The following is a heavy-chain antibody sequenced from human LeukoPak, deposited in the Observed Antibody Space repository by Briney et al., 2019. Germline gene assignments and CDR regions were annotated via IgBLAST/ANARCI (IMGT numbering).Heavy chain of an antibody. CDR1: GFTVSSTY. CDR3: AGRHCSDGGCYFAGADPFDY. D-gene: IGHD2-15*01. J-gene: IGHJ4*02. V-gene: IGHV3-53*01. CDR2: IYSGGKV. Sequence: PGGSLRLSCAASGFTVSSTYMSWVRQTPGKGLEWVSVIYSGGKVYYIDSVKGRFTISRDTSKNTLYLQMNSLRVEDTAVYSCAGRHCSDGGCYFAGADPFDYWGQGTLVTVSS.